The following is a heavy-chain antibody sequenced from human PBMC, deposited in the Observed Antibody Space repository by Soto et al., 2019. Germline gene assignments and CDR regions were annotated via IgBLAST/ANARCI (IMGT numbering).Heavy chain of an antibody. D-gene: IGHD1-26*01. CDR1: GFTFSSYA. V-gene: IGHV3-30-3*01. J-gene: IGHJ5*02. CDR2: ISYDGSNK. CDR3: ARAKTKWELLTEFDP. Sequence: GGSLRLSCAASGFTFSSYAMHWVRQAPGKGLEWVAVISYDGSNKYYADSVKGRFTISRDNSKNTLYLQMNSLRAEDTAVYYCARAKTKWELLTEFDPWGQGTLVTVSS.